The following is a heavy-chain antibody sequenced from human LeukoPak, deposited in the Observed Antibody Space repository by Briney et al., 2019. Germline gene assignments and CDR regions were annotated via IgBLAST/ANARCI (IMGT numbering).Heavy chain of an antibody. CDR3: ARDSPETLFDY. CDR1: GGSFSGYY. V-gene: IGHV4-34*01. CDR2: INHSGST. D-gene: IGHD1-26*01. J-gene: IGHJ4*02. Sequence: SETLSLTCAVYGGSFSGYYWIWIRQPPGKGLEWIGEINHSGSTNYNPSLKSRVTMSVDTSKNQFSLHLSSVTAADTAVYYCARDSPETLFDYWGQGTLVTVSS.